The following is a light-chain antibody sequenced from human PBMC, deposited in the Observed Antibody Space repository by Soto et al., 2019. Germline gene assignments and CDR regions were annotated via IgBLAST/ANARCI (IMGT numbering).Light chain of an antibody. Sequence: DIHMTQSPSSVSASLGDRVTFPXRASQGIGDWFAWYQQKLGXPPKXXXDAXSTLRRGGPSRLSGSGSGTEFTLTISGLLPQYVAAYHSQQLYTVPCTFGQGTRLDIK. CDR2: AXS. V-gene: IGKV1-12*01. CDR1: QGIGDW. CDR3: QQLYTVPCT. J-gene: IGKJ5*01.